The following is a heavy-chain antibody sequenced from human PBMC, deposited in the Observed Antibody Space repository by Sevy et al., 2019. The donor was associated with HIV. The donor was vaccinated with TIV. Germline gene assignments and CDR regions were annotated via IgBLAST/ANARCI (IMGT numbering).Heavy chain of an antibody. CDR2: ISYDGKIE. Sequence: GGSPRLSCAGSGFTFYNYGIHWVRQAPGKGLEWVTMISYDGKIENYADSVKGRFTISRDNSKNTVYLQMNSLGPDDTALYYCAKDRSGSWSVDYWGQGTLVTVSS. J-gene: IGHJ4*02. CDR3: AKDRSGSWSVDY. V-gene: IGHV3-30*18. CDR1: GFTFYNYG. D-gene: IGHD6-13*01.